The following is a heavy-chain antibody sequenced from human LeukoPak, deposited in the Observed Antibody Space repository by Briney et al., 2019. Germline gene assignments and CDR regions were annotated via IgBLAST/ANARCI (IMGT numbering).Heavy chain of an antibody. J-gene: IGHJ4*02. CDR3: ARDVDQYYYDSSGSPDY. Sequence: KSGGSLRLSCAASGFTFSDYYMSWIRQAPGKGLEWVSYISSSGSTIYCADSVKGRFTISRDNAKNSLYLQMNSLRAEDTAVYYCARDVDQYYYDSSGSPDYWGQGTLVTVSS. D-gene: IGHD3-22*01. V-gene: IGHV3-11*01. CDR2: ISSSGSTI. CDR1: GFTFSDYY.